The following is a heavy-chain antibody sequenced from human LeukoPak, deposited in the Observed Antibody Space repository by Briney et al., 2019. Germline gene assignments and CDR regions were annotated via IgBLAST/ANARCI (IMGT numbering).Heavy chain of an antibody. V-gene: IGHV3-21*01. CDR2: ISSSSSYI. CDR1: GFTFSSYA. CDR3: ARDGQSYVDTAPYADY. Sequence: PGGSLRLSCAASGFTFSSYAMNWVRQAPGKGLEWVSSISSSSSYIYYADSVKGRFTISRDNAKNSLYLQMNSLRAEDTAVYYCARDGQSYVDTAPYADYWGQGTLVTVSS. J-gene: IGHJ4*02. D-gene: IGHD5-18*01.